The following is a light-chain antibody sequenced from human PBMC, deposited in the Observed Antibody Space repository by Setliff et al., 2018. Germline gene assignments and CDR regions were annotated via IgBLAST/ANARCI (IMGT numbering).Light chain of an antibody. Sequence: ALTQPASVSGSPGQSITISCTGTSSDVGGYKYVSWCQQRPGKAPKLMIYEVSNRPSGVSDRFSGPKSGNTASLTISGLQAEDEADYYCLSYTSSDTVVFGTGTKVTVL. J-gene: IGLJ1*01. CDR1: SSDVGGYKY. CDR2: EVS. CDR3: LSYTSSDTVV. V-gene: IGLV2-14*01.